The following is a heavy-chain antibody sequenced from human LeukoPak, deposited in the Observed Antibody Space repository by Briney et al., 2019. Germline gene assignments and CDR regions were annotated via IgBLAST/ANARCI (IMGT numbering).Heavy chain of an antibody. CDR1: GFTFSSYW. Sequence: PGGSLRLSCAASGFTFSSYWMHWVRQAPGKGLVWVSRINSDGSSTSYADSVKGRFTISRDNSKNTLYLQMNSLRAEDTAVYYCAKDGSRAWDIGFQHWGQGTLVTVSS. CDR2: INSDGSST. J-gene: IGHJ1*01. CDR3: AKDGSRAWDIGFQH. D-gene: IGHD2-15*01. V-gene: IGHV3-74*01.